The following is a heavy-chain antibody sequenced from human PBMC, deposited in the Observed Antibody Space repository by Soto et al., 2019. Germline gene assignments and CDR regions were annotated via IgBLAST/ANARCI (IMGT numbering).Heavy chain of an antibody. CDR2: IIPIFGTA. D-gene: IGHD6-13*01. CDR3: ARDRVAAAGRLDWFDP. Sequence: ASVKVSCKASGGTFSSYAISGVRQAPGQGLEWMGGIIPIFGTANYAQKFQGRVTITADESTSTAYMELSSLRSEDTAVYYCARDRVAAAGRLDWFDPWGQGTLVTVSS. CDR1: GGTFSSYA. J-gene: IGHJ5*02. V-gene: IGHV1-69*13.